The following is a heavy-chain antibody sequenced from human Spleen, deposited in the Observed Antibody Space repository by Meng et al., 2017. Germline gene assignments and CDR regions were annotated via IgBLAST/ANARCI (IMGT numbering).Heavy chain of an antibody. CDR1: GFTFTDYS. V-gene: IGHV3-11*01. CDR3: ASREKQFLPLRIPRFDY. Sequence: VQLVESGGGLVQPGASLRLSCSASGFTFTDYSMSWVRQAPGKGLEWVSDLSSAGTTIYYADSVKGRFTISRDNAKNSLYLQMNSLRAEDTAVYYCASREKQFLPLRIPRFDYWGQGTLVTSPQ. D-gene: IGHD3-3*01. J-gene: IGHJ4*02. CDR2: LSSAGTTI.